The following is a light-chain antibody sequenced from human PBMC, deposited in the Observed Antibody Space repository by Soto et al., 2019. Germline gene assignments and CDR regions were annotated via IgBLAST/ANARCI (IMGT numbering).Light chain of an antibody. CDR3: SSYTSSSAVV. Sequence: QSALTQPASVSGSPGQSITISCTGTSSDVGGYNFVSWFQQHPGKAPKLIIYEVRNRPSGVSNRFSGSKSGNTASLTISGLQAEDEADYYCSSYTSSSAVVFGGGTKLPVL. CDR2: EVR. J-gene: IGLJ3*02. V-gene: IGLV2-14*01. CDR1: SSDVGGYNF.